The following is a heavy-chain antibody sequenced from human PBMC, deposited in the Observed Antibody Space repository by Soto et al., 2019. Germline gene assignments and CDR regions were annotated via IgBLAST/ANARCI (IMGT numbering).Heavy chain of an antibody. J-gene: IGHJ6*02. CDR3: ARPNRSGFYYYYYGMDV. CDR2: IYPGDSDT. CDR1: GYSFTSYW. V-gene: IGHV5-51*01. D-gene: IGHD6-25*01. Sequence: GESLKISCQGSGYSFTSYWIGWVRQMPGKGLEWMGIIYPGDSDTRYSPSFQGQVTISADKSISTAYLQWSSLKASDTAMYYCARPNRSGFYYYYYGMDVWGQGTTVTVSS.